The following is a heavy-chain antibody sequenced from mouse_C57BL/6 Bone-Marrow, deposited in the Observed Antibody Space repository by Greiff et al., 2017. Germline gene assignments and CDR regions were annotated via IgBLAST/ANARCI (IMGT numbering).Heavy chain of an antibody. CDR2: ISYDGSN. V-gene: IGHV3-6*01. D-gene: IGHD4-1*01. J-gene: IGHJ3*01. CDR3: ARELGWFAY. CDR1: GYSITSGYY. Sequence: ESGPGLVKPSQSLSLTCSVTGYSITSGYYWNWIRQFPGNKLEWMGYISYDGSNNYNPSLKNRISITRATSKNQFFLKLNSVTTEDTATYYCARELGWFAYWGQGTLVTVSA.